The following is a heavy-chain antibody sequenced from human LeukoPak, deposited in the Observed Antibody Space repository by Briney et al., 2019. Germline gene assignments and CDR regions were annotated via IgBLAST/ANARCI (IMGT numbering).Heavy chain of an antibody. J-gene: IGHJ4*02. Sequence: GGSLRLSCAASGFTFSSYYMNWVRQAPGKGLEWVAMIKQDGSEQYSGDSVKGRFTISKDDAKNSLYLQLNSLRAEDTAVYFCVRGAGYLFDSWGQETLVTVSS. CDR1: GFTFSSYY. V-gene: IGHV3-7*03. CDR3: VRGAGYLFDS. D-gene: IGHD2-15*01. CDR2: IKQDGSEQ.